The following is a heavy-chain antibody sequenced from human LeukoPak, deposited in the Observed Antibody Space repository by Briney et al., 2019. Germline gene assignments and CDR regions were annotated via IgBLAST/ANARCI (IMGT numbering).Heavy chain of an antibody. CDR2: ISIYNGNT. CDR1: GYTFTNYG. V-gene: IGHV1-18*01. D-gene: IGHD3-3*01. Sequence: ASVKVSXKASGYTFTNYGISWVRQAPGQGLEWIGWISIYNGNTDYAQKLRGRVTMTTDTSTSTAYMELRSLRSDDTAVYYRERITYDFWSGYYMPDDPWGQGTLVTVSS. J-gene: IGHJ5*02. CDR3: ERITYDFWSGYYMPDDP.